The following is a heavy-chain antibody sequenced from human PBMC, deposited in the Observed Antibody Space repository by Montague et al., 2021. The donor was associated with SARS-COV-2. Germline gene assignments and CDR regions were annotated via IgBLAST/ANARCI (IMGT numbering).Heavy chain of an antibody. CDR2: IHYNGSN. J-gene: IGHJ4*02. CDR3: ARSLDPSGTYYLPY. Sequence: ETLSLTCSVSGGSIGSCYWSWLRQPPGKGLEWIGLIHYNGSNTYSPSSKSRVTISIDTPKDQFSLKLSSVTAADTAVYYCARSLDPSGTYYLPYWGQGTLVTVSS. CDR1: GGSIGSCY. V-gene: IGHV4-59*01. D-gene: IGHD3-10*01.